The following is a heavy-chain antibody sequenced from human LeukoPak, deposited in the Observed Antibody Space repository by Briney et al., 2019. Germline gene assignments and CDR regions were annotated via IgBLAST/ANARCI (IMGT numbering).Heavy chain of an antibody. J-gene: IGHJ4*02. V-gene: IGHV4-61*01. CDR3: ARVRDSSGWYGGDY. Sequence: PSETLSDTRTVSGGSVSSGSYYWSWIRQPPGNGLEWIGYIYYSGSTTYTRSLKSRVTISVDTSKNQFSLKLSSVTAADTAVYYCARVRDSSGWYGGDYWGQGTLVTVSS. CDR1: GGSVSSGSYY. CDR2: IYYSGST. D-gene: IGHD6-19*01.